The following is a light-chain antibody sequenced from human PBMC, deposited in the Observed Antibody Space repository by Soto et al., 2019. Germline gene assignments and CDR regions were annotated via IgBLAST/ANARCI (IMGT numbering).Light chain of an antibody. CDR3: SSYTSSSTLVV. V-gene: IGLV2-14*03. CDR1: SGDVGGYSY. CDR2: YVS. Sequence: QSALTQPASVSGSPGQSITISCTGTSGDVGGYSYVSWYQQHPGKAPKLMIYYVSNRPSGVSNRFSGSKSGNTASLTISGLQAEDEADYYCSSYTSSSTLVVFGGGTKLTVL. J-gene: IGLJ2*01.